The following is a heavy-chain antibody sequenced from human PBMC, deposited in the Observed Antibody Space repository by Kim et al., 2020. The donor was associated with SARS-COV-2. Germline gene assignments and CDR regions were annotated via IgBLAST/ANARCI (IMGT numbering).Heavy chain of an antibody. J-gene: IGHJ4*02. CDR3: AREGYSSGWYFFDY. Sequence: SQKFQGRVTITRDTSASTAYIELSSLRAEDTAVYYCAREGYSSGWYFFDYWGQGTLVTVSS. V-gene: IGHV1-3*01. D-gene: IGHD6-19*01.